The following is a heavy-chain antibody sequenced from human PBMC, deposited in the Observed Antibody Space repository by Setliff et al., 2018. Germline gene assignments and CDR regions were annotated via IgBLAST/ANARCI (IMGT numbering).Heavy chain of an antibody. CDR1: GYTSTSHY. CDR2: INPSSGRT. Sequence: SVNVSCKASGYTSTSHYMHWVRQAPGLGLEWMGTINPSSGRTSYAQKFQGRVTMTRDTSTSTVYMDMSSLRSEDTAVYYCARDVFPYHYEGAFDIWGQGTMVTVSS. CDR3: ARDVFPYHYEGAFDI. J-gene: IGHJ3*02. V-gene: IGHV1-46*01. D-gene: IGHD3-22*01.